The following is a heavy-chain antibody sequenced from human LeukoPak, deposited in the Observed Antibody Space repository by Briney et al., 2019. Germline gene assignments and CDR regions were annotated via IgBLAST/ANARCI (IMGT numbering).Heavy chain of an antibody. CDR1: GGSFSGYY. D-gene: IGHD3-10*01. Sequence: PSETLSLTCAVYGGSFSGYYWSWIRQPPGKGLEWIGEINHSGSTNYNPSLKSRVTISVDTSKNQFSLKLSSVTAADTAVYYCASTRKGRYYYGSGSPNYYYYYMDVWGKGTTVTISS. V-gene: IGHV4-34*01. J-gene: IGHJ6*03. CDR3: ASTRKGRYYYGSGSPNYYYYYMDV. CDR2: INHSGST.